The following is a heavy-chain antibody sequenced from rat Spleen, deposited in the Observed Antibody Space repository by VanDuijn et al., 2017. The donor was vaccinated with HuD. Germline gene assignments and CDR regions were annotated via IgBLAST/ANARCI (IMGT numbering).Heavy chain of an antibody. CDR2: IGSGGDNT. CDR1: GFTFSNYG. CDR3: ARETGYNSYFDY. V-gene: IGHV5S13*01. J-gene: IGHJ2*01. D-gene: IGHD1-4*01. Sequence: EVQLVESGGGLVQPGRSLKLSCAASGFTFSNYGMAWVRQAPTKGLEWVASIGSGGDNTYYRDSVKGRFTISRDNAKNTLYLQVDSLRSEDTATYYCARETGYNSYFDYWGQGVMVTVSS.